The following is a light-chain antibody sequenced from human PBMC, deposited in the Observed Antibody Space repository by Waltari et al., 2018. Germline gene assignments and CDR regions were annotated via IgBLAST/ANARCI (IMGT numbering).Light chain of an antibody. CDR2: DAS. CDR1: QRVSSY. Sequence: EIVLTQSPATLSLSPGERATLPCRASQRVSSYLAWYQQKPGQSPRLRIYDASNRATGIPARFSGSGSGTDFTLTISSLEPGDFAVYYCQQRSNWPPWTFGQGTKVEIK. J-gene: IGKJ1*01. V-gene: IGKV3-11*01. CDR3: QQRSNWPPWT.